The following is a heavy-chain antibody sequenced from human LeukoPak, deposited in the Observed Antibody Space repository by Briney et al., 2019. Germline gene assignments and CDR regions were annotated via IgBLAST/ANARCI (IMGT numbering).Heavy chain of an antibody. Sequence: PSETLSLTCAVYGGSFSGYYWSWIRQPPGKGLEWIGEIYHSGSTNYNPSLKSRVTISVDKSKNQFSLKLSSVTAADTAVYYCARAGYSSSWYYYYGMDVWGQGTTVTVSS. CDR3: ARAGYSSSWYYYYGMDV. CDR2: IYHSGST. CDR1: GGSFSGYY. V-gene: IGHV4-34*01. J-gene: IGHJ6*02. D-gene: IGHD6-13*01.